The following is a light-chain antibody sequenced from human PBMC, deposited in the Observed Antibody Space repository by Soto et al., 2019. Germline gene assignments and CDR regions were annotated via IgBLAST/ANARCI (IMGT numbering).Light chain of an antibody. CDR1: QDISNH. CDR3: QQFNSVPLT. V-gene: IGKV1-33*01. CDR2: DAS. J-gene: IGKJ4*01. Sequence: DIQMTQSPSSLSASVGDRVTLTCQATQDISNHLNWYQQKPGEAPKVLIHDASNLEIGVPSRFSGSGSGSNFSFTIRSLQPEDIATYYCQQFNSVPLTFGGGTKVDIK.